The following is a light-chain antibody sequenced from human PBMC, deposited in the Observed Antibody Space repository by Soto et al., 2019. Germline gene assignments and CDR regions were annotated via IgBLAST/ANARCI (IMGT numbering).Light chain of an antibody. V-gene: IGLV2-14*01. CDR1: SSDVGGYNY. Sequence: QSALTQPASVSGPPGQSITISCTGTSSDVGGYNYVSWYQQYPGKAPKLMIYEVSNRPSGVSNRFSGSKSGNTASLTISGLQAEDEADYYCSSYTSSSTLGFGSGTKVTVL. CDR3: SSYTSSSTLG. J-gene: IGLJ1*01. CDR2: EVS.